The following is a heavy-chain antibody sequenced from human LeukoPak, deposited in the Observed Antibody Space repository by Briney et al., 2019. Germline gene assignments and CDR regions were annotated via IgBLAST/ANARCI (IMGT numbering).Heavy chain of an antibody. D-gene: IGHD3-3*01. Sequence: GGSLRLSCAASGFTFSTYGMHWVRQAPGKGLEWVALIWYDGSNKYYADSVKGRFTISRDNSKNTLYLQMNSLRAEDAAVYYCAKDLRYYDFWSGLADYWGQGTLVTVSS. CDR1: GFTFSTYG. J-gene: IGHJ4*02. CDR3: AKDLRYYDFWSGLADY. V-gene: IGHV3-33*06. CDR2: IWYDGSNK.